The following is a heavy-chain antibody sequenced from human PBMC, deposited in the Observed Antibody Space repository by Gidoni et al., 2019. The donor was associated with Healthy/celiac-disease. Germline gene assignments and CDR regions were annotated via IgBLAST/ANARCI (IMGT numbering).Heavy chain of an antibody. CDR2: GGST. V-gene: IGHV3-66*01. CDR3: ARARSVVVAKVTPGYFDY. D-gene: IGHD2-15*01. Sequence: GGSTYYADSVKGRFTISRDNSKNTLYLQMNSLRAEDTAVYYCARARSVVVAKVTPGYFDYWGQGTLVTVSS. J-gene: IGHJ4*02.